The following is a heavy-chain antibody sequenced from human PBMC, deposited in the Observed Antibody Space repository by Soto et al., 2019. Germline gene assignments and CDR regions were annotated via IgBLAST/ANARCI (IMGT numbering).Heavy chain of an antibody. CDR3: ARDYDFWSGYRPDFDY. J-gene: IGHJ4*02. D-gene: IGHD3-3*01. Sequence: ASVKVSCKASGYTFTSYGISWVRQAPGQGLEWMGWISAYNGNTNYAQKLQGRVTMTTDTSTSTAYMELRSLRSDDTAVYYCARDYDFWSGYRPDFDYWGQGTLVTVSS. V-gene: IGHV1-18*01. CDR2: ISAYNGNT. CDR1: GYTFTSYG.